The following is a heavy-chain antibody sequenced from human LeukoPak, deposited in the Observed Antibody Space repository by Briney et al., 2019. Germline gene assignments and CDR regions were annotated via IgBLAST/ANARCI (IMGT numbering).Heavy chain of an antibody. D-gene: IGHD3-10*01. V-gene: IGHV3-74*01. Sequence: GGSLRLSCAASGITFSSSWMHWVRQAPGQGLVWVSRINSDGTTTSYADSVKGRFTISRDNAKNTLYLQMNNLRAEDTAVYYCARGESGGLDWGQGTLVTVSS. CDR2: INSDGTTT. CDR3: ARGESGGLD. CDR1: GITFSSSW. J-gene: IGHJ4*02.